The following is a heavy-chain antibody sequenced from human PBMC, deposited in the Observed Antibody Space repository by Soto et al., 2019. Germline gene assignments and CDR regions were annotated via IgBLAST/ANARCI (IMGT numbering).Heavy chain of an antibody. CDR2: ISHDGSNK. V-gene: IGHV3-30-3*01. CDR1: RFIFSTYA. D-gene: IGHD1-26*01. CDR3: VRPRPSGENYGMDV. Sequence: QFQLVESGGGVVQPGRSLRLSCAASRFIFSTYAMHWVRQAPGKGPEWVAVISHDGSNKYHTDSVRGRFTISRDNSENTVYLQMNSLRVEDTAVYYCVRPRPSGENYGMDVWGQGTTVTVSS. J-gene: IGHJ6*02.